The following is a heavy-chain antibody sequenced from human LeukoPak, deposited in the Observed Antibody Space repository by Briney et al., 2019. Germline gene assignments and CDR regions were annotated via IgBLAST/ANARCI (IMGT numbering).Heavy chain of an antibody. CDR3: AKPYYYDSSGCDY. D-gene: IGHD3-22*01. CDR1: GLTFSSYG. Sequence: PGTSLRLSCAASGLTFSSYGMHWVRQAPGKGLEWVAVISYDGSNKYYADSVKGRFTISRDNSKNTLYLQMNSLRAEDTAVYYCAKPYYYDSSGCDYWGQGTLVTVSS. J-gene: IGHJ4*02. CDR2: ISYDGSNK. V-gene: IGHV3-30*18.